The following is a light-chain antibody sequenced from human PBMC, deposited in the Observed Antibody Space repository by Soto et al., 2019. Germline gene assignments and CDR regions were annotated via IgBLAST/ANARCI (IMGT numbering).Light chain of an antibody. CDR2: GAS. CDR3: QQYGSSPRT. V-gene: IGKV3-20*01. Sequence: EIVLTQSPGTLSLSPGDRATLSCRASQSVSSNSLAWYQQKSGQAPRLLIYGASIRATGIPDRFCGSGSGADFTLTISRLEPEDFAVYYCQQYGSSPRTFGQGTKVEIK. J-gene: IGKJ1*01. CDR1: QSVSSNS.